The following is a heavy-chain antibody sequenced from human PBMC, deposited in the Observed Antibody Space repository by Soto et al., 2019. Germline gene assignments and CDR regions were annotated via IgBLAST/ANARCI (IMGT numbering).Heavy chain of an antibody. CDR1: VGSISSSNW. CDR3: ARNGGYYGSGRTPSSYGMDV. V-gene: IGHV4-4*02. D-gene: IGHD3-10*01. CDR2: IYHSGST. J-gene: IGHJ6*02. Sequence: SETLDLTCAVSVGSISSSNWWSWVRQPPGKGLEWIGEIYHSGSTNYNPSLKSRVTISVDKSKNQFSLKLSSVTAADTAVYYCARNGGYYGSGRTPSSYGMDVWGQGTTVTVSS.